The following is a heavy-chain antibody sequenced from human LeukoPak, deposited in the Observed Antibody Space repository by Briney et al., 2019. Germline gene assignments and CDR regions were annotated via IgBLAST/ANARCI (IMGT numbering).Heavy chain of an antibody. CDR1: GYTFTGYY. V-gene: IGHV1-2*02. J-gene: IGHJ4*02. CDR2: INPNRGGT. D-gene: IGHD7-27*01. Sequence: ASVKVSCKASGYTFTGYYMHWVRQAPGQGLEWMGWINPNRGGTNYAQKFQGRVTMTRDTSISTAYMELSRLRSDDTAVYYCARELLSGDPSIGNWGQGTLVTVSS. CDR3: ARELLSGDPSIGN.